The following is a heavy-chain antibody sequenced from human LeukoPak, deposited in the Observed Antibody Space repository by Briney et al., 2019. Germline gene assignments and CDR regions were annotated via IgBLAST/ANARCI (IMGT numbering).Heavy chain of an antibody. Sequence: GGSLRLSCAASGFTFSSYGMHWVRQAPGKGLEWVAVISYDGSNKYYADSVKGRFTLSRDNSKNTLYLQMNSLRAEDTAVYYCAKKGRFDYWGQGTLVTVSS. V-gene: IGHV3-30*18. J-gene: IGHJ4*02. CDR3: AKKGRFDY. CDR2: ISYDGSNK. CDR1: GFTFSSYG.